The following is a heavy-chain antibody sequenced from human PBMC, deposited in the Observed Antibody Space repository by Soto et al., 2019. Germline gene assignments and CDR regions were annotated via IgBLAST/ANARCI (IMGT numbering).Heavy chain of an antibody. CDR2: IDPNSGGT. CDR1: RYTFTCYY. Sequence: XSVKVSCKASRYTFTCYYTHWVRQAPGQGLEWMGWIDPNSGGTDYAQKFQGRVTMTRDTFISTAYMELSRLRVDDTAVYYCARVMSGSYLGHGYYFDYWGQGTLVTVSS. D-gene: IGHD1-26*01. CDR3: ARVMSGSYLGHGYYFDY. J-gene: IGHJ4*02. V-gene: IGHV1-2*02.